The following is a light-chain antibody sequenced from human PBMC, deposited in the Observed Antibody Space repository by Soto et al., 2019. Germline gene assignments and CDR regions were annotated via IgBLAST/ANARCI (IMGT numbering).Light chain of an antibody. J-gene: IGKJ4*01. CDR1: QSVSNW. CDR3: QQYNSYSPLT. CDR2: DAS. Sequence: IQMTQSPSTLAASVGERVTITCRASQSVSNWLAWYQQKPGKAPKLLIYDASSLESGVPSRFSGSGSGTEFTLTISSLQPDDFATYYCQQYNSYSPLTFCGGTKVDIK. V-gene: IGKV1-5*01.